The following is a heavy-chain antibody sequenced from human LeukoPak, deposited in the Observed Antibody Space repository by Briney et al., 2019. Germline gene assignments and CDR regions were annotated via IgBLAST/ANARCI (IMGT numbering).Heavy chain of an antibody. CDR3: ARVRHSGSYRYFQH. CDR1: GFTFSSYW. Sequence: GGSLRLSCAASGFTFSSYWMSWGRQAQGKGLEWVANIKQDGSEKYYVDSVKGRFTISRDNAKNSLYLQMNSLRAEDTAVYYCARVRHSGSYRYFQHWGQGTLVTVSS. D-gene: IGHD1-26*01. V-gene: IGHV3-7*04. CDR2: IKQDGSEK. J-gene: IGHJ1*01.